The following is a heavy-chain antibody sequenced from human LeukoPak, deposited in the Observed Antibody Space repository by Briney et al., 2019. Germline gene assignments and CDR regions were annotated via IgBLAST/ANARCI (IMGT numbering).Heavy chain of an antibody. CDR1: GYSFTSYW. D-gene: IGHD3-16*02. V-gene: IGHV5-51*01. J-gene: IGHJ4*02. CDR3: ARLQGIVHFDY. Sequence: GESLKISCKGSGYSFTSYWLGWVRQMPGKGLEWMGTIYPGDSDTRYSPSFQGQVTASVDKSISTAYLQWSSLKASDTAMYYCARLQGIVHFDYWGQGTLVTVSX. CDR2: IYPGDSDT.